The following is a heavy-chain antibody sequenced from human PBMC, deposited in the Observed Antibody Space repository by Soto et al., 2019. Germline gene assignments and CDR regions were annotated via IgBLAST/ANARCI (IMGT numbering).Heavy chain of an antibody. CDR1: GFIFTIHA. CDR2: ISGSGGST. D-gene: IGHD3-16*01. V-gene: IGHV3-23*01. CDR3: AKGGMADAPDY. J-gene: IGHJ4*02. Sequence: GGSLRLSCAASGFIFTIHAMSWVRQAPGKGLEWVSSISGSGGSTYYADSVKGRFTISRDNSKNTLYLQMNSLRVEDTAVYYCAKGGMADAPDYWGQGTLVTVSS.